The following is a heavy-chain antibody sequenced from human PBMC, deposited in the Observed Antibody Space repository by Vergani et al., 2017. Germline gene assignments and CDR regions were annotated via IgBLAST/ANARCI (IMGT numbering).Heavy chain of an antibody. CDR3: ARGFYGSGSRHWFDP. J-gene: IGHJ5*02. CDR1: GFTFSSYE. Sequence: EVQLVESGGGLVQPGGSLRLSCAASGFTFSSYEMNWVRQAPGKGLEWVSYISSSGSTIYYADSVKGRFTISRDKSKNTLYLQMNSLRAEDTAVYYCARGFYGSGSRHWFDPWGQGTLVTVSS. D-gene: IGHD3-10*01. CDR2: ISSSGSTI. V-gene: IGHV3-48*03.